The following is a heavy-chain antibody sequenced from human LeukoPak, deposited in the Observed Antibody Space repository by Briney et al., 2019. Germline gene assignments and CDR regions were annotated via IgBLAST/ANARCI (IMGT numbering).Heavy chain of an antibody. D-gene: IGHD3-3*01. Sequence: SETLSLTCTVSGGSISSYYWSWLRQPPRQGLEGIGYIYYSGSTNYNPSLKRRVTISVDTTKNQSSLKLSSVTAADTAVYYCARQYDFVGYAFDIWGQGTMVTVSS. V-gene: IGHV4-59*01. CDR2: IYYSGST. CDR3: ARQYDFVGYAFDI. J-gene: IGHJ3*02. CDR1: GGSISSYY.